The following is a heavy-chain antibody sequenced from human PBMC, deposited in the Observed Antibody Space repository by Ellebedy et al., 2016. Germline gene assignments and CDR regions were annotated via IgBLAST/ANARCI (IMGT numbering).Heavy chain of an antibody. D-gene: IGHD6-19*01. J-gene: IGHJ4*02. V-gene: IGHV1-24*01. Sequence: ASEKVSCKVSGYTLTDLSMHWVRQAPGKGLEWMGGFDPEDGETIYAQKFQGRVTMTEDTSTDTAYMELSSLRSEDTAVYYCATDLGSGWLGFDYWGPGTLVTVSS. CDR2: FDPEDGET. CDR3: ATDLGSGWLGFDY. CDR1: GYTLTDLS.